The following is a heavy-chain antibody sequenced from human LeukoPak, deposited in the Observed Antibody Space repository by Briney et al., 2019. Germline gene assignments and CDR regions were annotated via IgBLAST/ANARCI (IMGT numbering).Heavy chain of an antibody. CDR2: ISSSSSYI. J-gene: IGHJ4*02. CDR3: ARRSVGANYFDY. CDR1: GFTFSSYS. Sequence: GGSLRLSCAASGFTFSSYSMNWVRQAPGKGLEWVSSISSSSSYIYYADSVKDRFTISRDNAKNSLYLQMNSLRAEDTAVYYCARRSVGANYFDYWGQGTLVTVSS. V-gene: IGHV3-21*01. D-gene: IGHD1-26*01.